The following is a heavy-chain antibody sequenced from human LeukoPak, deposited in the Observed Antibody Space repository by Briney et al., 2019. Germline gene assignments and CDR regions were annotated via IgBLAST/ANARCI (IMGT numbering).Heavy chain of an antibody. CDR3: AREGGDYVAPFDY. CDR1: GFTFSSYS. J-gene: IGHJ4*02. V-gene: IGHV3-21*01. D-gene: IGHD4-17*01. CDR2: ISSSSSYI. Sequence: PGGSLRLSCAASGFTFSSYSMNWVRQAPGKGLEWVSSISSSSSYIYYADSVKGRFTISRDNAKNSPYLQMNSLRAEDTAVYYCAREGGDYVAPFDYWGQGTLVTVSS.